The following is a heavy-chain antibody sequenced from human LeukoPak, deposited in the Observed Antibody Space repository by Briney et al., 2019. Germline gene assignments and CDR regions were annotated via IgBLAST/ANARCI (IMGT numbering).Heavy chain of an antibody. CDR1: GYTFTSYG. Sequence: ASVKVSCKASGYTFTSYGISWVRQAPGQGLEWMGWISAYNGNTNYAQKLQGRVTMTTDTSTSIAYMELRSLRTDDTAVYYCARDREVLLWFGDLPYPTHFFDFWGQGTLVTVSS. CDR3: ARDREVLLWFGDLPYPTHFFDF. D-gene: IGHD3-10*01. V-gene: IGHV1-18*01. J-gene: IGHJ4*02. CDR2: ISAYNGNT.